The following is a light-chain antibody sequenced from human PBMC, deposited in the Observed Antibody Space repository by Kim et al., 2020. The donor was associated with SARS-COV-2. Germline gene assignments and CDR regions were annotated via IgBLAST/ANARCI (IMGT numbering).Light chain of an antibody. V-gene: IGLV3-19*01. J-gene: IGLJ2*01. CDR3: NSRDSSGDYMI. CDR1: ILRRYY. CDR2: AEN. Sequence: AWGQTARITCQGDILRRYYASWYQQKPGQAPVLVINAENNRPSGIPDRFSGSRSGNTASLTITGAQAEDEADYYCNSRDSSGDYMIFGGGTKVTVL.